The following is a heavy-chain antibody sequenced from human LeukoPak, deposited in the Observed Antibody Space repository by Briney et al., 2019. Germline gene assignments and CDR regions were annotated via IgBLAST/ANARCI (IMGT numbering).Heavy chain of an antibody. J-gene: IGHJ6*03. Sequence: GASVKVSCKASGYTFTGYYMHWVRQAPGQGLEWMGWINPNSGGTNYAQKFQGRVTMTRDTSISTAYMELSRLRSDDTAVYYCARAFYDSSGYYPYYYYYYMDVWGKGTTVTVSS. CDR1: GYTFTGYY. D-gene: IGHD3-22*01. CDR3: ARAFYDSSGYYPYYYYYYMDV. CDR2: INPNSGGT. V-gene: IGHV1-2*02.